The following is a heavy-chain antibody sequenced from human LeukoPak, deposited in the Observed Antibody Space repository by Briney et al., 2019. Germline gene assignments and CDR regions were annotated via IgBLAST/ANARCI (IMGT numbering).Heavy chain of an antibody. CDR3: ARDTGIAVAGHYFDY. Sequence: SQTLSLTCTVSGGSISSDGYYWSWIRQHPRKGLEGIGYLYYSASTYYNPSLKSRVIISLDTSKNQFSLKLSSVTAADTAVYYCARDTGIAVAGHYFDYWGQGTLVTVSS. CDR1: GGSISSDGYY. V-gene: IGHV4-31*03. CDR2: LYYSAST. J-gene: IGHJ4*02. D-gene: IGHD6-19*01.